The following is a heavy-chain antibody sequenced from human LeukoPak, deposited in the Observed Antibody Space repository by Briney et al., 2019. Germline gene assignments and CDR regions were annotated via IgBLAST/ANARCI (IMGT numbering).Heavy chain of an antibody. CDR3: ARDSFGIAFDI. D-gene: IGHD1-14*01. J-gene: IGHJ3*02. CDR2: ISSSSSYI. V-gene: IGHV3-21*01. CDR1: GFTFSNYS. Sequence: GGSLRLSCATSGFTFSNYSMNWVRQAPGKGLEWVSCISSSSSYIYYADSMKGRFTISRDNAKNSLYLQMNSLRAEDTAVYYCARDSFGIAFDIWGQGTRVTVSS.